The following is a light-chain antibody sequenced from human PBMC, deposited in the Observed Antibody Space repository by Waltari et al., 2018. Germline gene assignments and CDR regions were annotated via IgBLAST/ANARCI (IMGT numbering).Light chain of an antibody. J-gene: IGLJ3*02. Sequence: QSVLTQPPSASGTPGQRVTISCSGSRSNIGSNYVYWYQQLPGTAPKLLIYRNNQRPSGVPDRFSGSKSVTSASLAIGGLRSEDEADYHCAAWDNSLSGWVFGEGTKLTVL. CDR2: RNN. CDR3: AAWDNSLSGWV. CDR1: RSNIGSNY. V-gene: IGLV1-47*01.